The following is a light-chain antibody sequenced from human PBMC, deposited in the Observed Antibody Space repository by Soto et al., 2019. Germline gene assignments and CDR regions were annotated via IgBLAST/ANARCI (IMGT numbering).Light chain of an antibody. Sequence: EIVLTQSPGTLSLSPGERATLSCRASQSVSTSYLAWYQQKPGQAPRLLIYGASSRATGIPDRFSGSGSGADFTLTISRLEPEDVAVYYCQEYGSVPITFGGGTKVEIK. CDR1: QSVSTSY. V-gene: IGKV3-20*01. J-gene: IGKJ4*01. CDR2: GAS. CDR3: QEYGSVPIT.